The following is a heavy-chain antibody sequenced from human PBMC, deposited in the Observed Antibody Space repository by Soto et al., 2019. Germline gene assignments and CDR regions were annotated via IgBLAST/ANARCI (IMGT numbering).Heavy chain of an antibody. CDR3: ARSPNYYDPPDYLAY. J-gene: IGHJ4*02. D-gene: IGHD3-22*01. Sequence: ASVKVSCKASGYTFTSYGINWVRQAPGQGLEWMGWISAYNGNTNYAQNLQGRVTMTTETTTSTAYMELRSLRSDDTAVYYCARSPNYYDPPDYLAYWGKGTLDTVSS. CDR2: ISAYNGNT. V-gene: IGHV1-18*01. CDR1: GYTFTSYG.